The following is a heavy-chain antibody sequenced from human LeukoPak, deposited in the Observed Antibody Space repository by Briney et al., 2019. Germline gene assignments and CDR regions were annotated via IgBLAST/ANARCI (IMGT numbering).Heavy chain of an antibody. CDR3: AASGGPINWFDP. J-gene: IGHJ5*02. CDR2: ITHNGYT. D-gene: IGHD3-10*01. CDR1: GGSFSGYY. Sequence: PSETLSLTCAVYGGSFSGYYWGWIRQPPGKGLQWIGEITHNGYTNYNPALKSRATISIDTSKNEFSLKMSSVTAADMAIYYCAASGGPINWFDPWGQGTLVTVSS. V-gene: IGHV4-34*01.